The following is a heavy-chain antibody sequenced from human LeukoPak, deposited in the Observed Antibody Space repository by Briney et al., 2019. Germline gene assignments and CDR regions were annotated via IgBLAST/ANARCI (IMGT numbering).Heavy chain of an antibody. CDR2: INHSGST. Sequence: SETLSLTCAVYGXSFSGYYWSWIRQPPGKGLEWIGEINHSGSTNYNPSLKSRVTISVDTSKNQFSLKLSSVTAADTAVYYCARVLTTVTPNWFDPWGQGTLVTVSS. CDR3: ARVLTTVTPNWFDP. D-gene: IGHD4-17*01. CDR1: GXSFSGYY. J-gene: IGHJ5*02. V-gene: IGHV4-34*01.